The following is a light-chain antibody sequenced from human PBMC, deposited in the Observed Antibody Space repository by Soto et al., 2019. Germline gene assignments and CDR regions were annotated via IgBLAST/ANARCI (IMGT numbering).Light chain of an antibody. CDR1: SSDVGAYNY. CDR2: DVS. J-gene: IGLJ2*01. V-gene: IGLV2-14*03. CDR3: SSYSSSSTGVV. Sequence: QSALTQPASVSGSPGQSITISCTGTSSDVGAYNYVSWYQQHPGKAPKLLIYDVSDRPSGVSNRFSGSKSGNTASLTISGLQAEDEAHYYCSSYSSSSTGVVFGGGTKLTV.